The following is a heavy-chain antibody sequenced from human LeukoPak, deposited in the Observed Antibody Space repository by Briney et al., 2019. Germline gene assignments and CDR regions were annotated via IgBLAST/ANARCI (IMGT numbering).Heavy chain of an antibody. V-gene: IGHV4-34*01. J-gene: IGHJ3*02. CDR1: GGSFSGYY. CDR2: INHSGST. CDR3: ARIKDAFDI. D-gene: IGHD3-16*01. Sequence: PSETLSLTCAVYGGSFSGYYWSWIRQPPGKGLEWIGEINHSGSTNYNPSLKSRVTISVDTSKNQFSLKLSSVTAADTAVYYCARIKDAFDIWGQGTTVTVSS.